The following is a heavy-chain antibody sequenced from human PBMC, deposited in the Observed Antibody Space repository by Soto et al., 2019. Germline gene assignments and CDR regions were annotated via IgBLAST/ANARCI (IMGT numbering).Heavy chain of an antibody. D-gene: IGHD2-15*01. CDR3: ASWARYSSGGSCENLDY. V-gene: IGHV1-18*01. CDR1: GYTFTSYG. J-gene: IGHJ4*02. Sequence: QVQLVQSGTEVKKPGASVKVSCQASGYTFTSYGISWVRQAPGQGLEWMGWISAYNGNTEYAQKLQDRVTMTTDTSTSTAYMELRSLRYDDTAVYYCASWARYSSGGSCENLDYWGQGTLVTVSS. CDR2: ISAYNGNT.